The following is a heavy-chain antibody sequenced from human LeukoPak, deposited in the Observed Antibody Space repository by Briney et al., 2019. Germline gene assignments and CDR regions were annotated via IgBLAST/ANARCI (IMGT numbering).Heavy chain of an antibody. D-gene: IGHD5-18*01. Sequence: PGGSLRLSCAASGFTFSSYTMNWVRQAPGKGLEWVSIISSGNSYIHYADSVKGRFTISRDNAKTSLYLQMNSLRAEDTAVYYCARDLSGVTGYTYGRGIDYWGQGTLVTVSS. CDR2: ISSGNSYI. V-gene: IGHV3-21*01. CDR3: ARDLSGVTGYTYGRGIDY. CDR1: GFTFSSYT. J-gene: IGHJ4*02.